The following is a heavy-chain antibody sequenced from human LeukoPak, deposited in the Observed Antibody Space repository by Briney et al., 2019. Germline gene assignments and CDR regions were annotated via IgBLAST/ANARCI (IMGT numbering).Heavy chain of an antibody. CDR1: GFTFSSYA. CDR3: AKEGFSLLWFGELSHYFDY. Sequence: GGSLRLSCAASGFTFSSYAVSWVRQAPGKGLEWVSAISGSGGSTYYADSVKGRFTISRDNSKNTLYLQMNSLRAEDTAVYYCAKEGFSLLWFGELSHYFDYWGQGTLVTVSS. V-gene: IGHV3-23*01. J-gene: IGHJ4*02. CDR2: ISGSGGST. D-gene: IGHD3-10*01.